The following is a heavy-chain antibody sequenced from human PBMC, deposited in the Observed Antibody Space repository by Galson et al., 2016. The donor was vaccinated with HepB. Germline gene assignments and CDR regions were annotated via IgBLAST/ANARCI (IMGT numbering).Heavy chain of an antibody. CDR3: AKISLGGYNSGWGGSFDI. J-gene: IGHJ3*02. CDR2: FRGSGTGT. CDR1: GFSISIYS. Sequence: SLRLSCAASGFSISIYSMNWVRQAPGKGLEWVSAFRGSGTGTSYTDSVKGRFTISRDNSKNTLYLQMNSLRAEDAAVYYCAKISLGGYNSGWGGSFDIWGRGTMVTVSS. D-gene: IGHD6-19*01. V-gene: IGHV3-23*01.